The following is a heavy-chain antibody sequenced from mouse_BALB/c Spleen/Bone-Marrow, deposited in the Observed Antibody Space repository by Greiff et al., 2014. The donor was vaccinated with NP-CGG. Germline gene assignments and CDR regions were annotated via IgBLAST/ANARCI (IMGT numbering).Heavy chain of an antibody. D-gene: IGHD2-4*01. CDR3: ASVYDYGRGYAMDY. Sequence: VMLVESGAEVMRPGSSVNISCKASGYAFSNYGMNWVKQRPGQGLEWIGQIYPGDGDTNYNGKFKGRVTLTADKSSSTAYMQLSGLTSEDSAVYFCASVYDYGRGYAMDYWGQGTSVTVSS. J-gene: IGHJ4*01. V-gene: IGHV1-80*01. CDR2: IYPGDGDT. CDR1: GYAFSNYG.